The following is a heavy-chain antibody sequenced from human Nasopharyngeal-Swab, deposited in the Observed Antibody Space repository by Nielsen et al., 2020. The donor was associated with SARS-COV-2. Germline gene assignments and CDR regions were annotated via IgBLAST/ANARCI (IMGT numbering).Heavy chain of an antibody. D-gene: IGHD3-10*01. CDR2: IYYSGST. CDR3: AREVGGAIGAFDI. J-gene: IGHJ3*02. V-gene: IGHV4-59*01. Sequence: GSLRLSCTVSGGSISSYYWSWIRQPPGKGLEWIGYIYYSGSTNYNPSLKSRVTISVDTSKNQFSLKLSSVTAADTAVYYCAREVGGAIGAFDIWGQGTMVTVSS. CDR1: GGSISSYY.